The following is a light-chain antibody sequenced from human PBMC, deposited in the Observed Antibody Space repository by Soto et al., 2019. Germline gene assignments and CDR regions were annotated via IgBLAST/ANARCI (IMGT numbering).Light chain of an antibody. CDR3: QSYDSSPYV. CDR1: SGSIASNY. V-gene: IGLV6-57*03. CDR2: EDN. Sequence: NFMLTQPHSVSESPGKTVTISCTRSSGSIASNYVQWYQQRPGSAPTTVIYEDNQRPSGVPDRFSGSIDSSSNSASLTISGLKTEDEADYYCQSYDSSPYVFGTGTKLTVL. J-gene: IGLJ1*01.